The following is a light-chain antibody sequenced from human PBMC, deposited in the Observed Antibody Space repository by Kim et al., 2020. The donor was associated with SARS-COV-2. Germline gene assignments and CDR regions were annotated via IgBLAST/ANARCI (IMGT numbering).Light chain of an antibody. CDR1: QRVIDTY. Sequence: FPGERATLSCRASQRVIDTYLAWYQQRPGQAPRLLIYGASSRATGIPDRFSGRGSGTDFTLTISRLEPEDFAVYYCQQLDNSVWTFGQGTKVDIK. J-gene: IGKJ1*01. CDR3: QQLDNSVWT. CDR2: GAS. V-gene: IGKV3-20*01.